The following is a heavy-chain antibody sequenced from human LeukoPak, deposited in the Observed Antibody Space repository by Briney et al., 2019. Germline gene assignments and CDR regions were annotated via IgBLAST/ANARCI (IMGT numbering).Heavy chain of an antibody. V-gene: IGHV1-69*04. CDR3: ARAPPMEESGLDY. CDR2: IIPILGIA. Sequence: ASVKVSCKASGGTFSSYAISWVRQAPGQGLEWMGRIIPILGIANYAQKFQGRVTMTRDTSTSTVYMELSSLRSEDTAVYYCARAPPMEESGLDYWGQGTLVTVSS. J-gene: IGHJ4*02. D-gene: IGHD3-16*01. CDR1: GGTFSSYA.